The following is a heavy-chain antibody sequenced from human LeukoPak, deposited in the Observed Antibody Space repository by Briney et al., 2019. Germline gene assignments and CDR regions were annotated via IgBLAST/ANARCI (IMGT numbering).Heavy chain of an antibody. D-gene: IGHD3-22*01. V-gene: IGHV4-59*01. Sequence: SETLSLTCTVPGGSISSYYWSWIRQPPGKGLEWIGYIYYSGSTNYNPSLKSRVTISVDTSKNQFSLKLSSVTAADTAVYYCARAYYYDRSAFDIWGQGTMVTVSS. CDR1: GGSISSYY. CDR2: IYYSGST. CDR3: ARAYYYDRSAFDI. J-gene: IGHJ3*02.